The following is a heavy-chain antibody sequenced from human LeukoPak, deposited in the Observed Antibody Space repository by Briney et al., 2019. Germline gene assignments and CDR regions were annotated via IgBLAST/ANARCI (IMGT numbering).Heavy chain of an antibody. CDR1: GFTFSSYA. CDR3: ARVGYSGYDLYFDY. Sequence: GGSLRLSCAASGFTFSSYAMSWVCQAPGKGLTWVAVIWYDGSNKYYADSVKGRFTISRDNSKNTLYLQMNSLRAEDTAVYYCARVGYSGYDLYFDYWGQGTLVTVSS. V-gene: IGHV3-33*08. J-gene: IGHJ4*02. CDR2: IWYDGSNK. D-gene: IGHD5-12*01.